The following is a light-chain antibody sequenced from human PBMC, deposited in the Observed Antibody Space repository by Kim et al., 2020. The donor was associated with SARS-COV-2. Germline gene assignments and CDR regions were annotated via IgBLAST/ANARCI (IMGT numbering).Light chain of an antibody. J-gene: IGKJ1*01. V-gene: IGKV3-15*01. Sequence: SVSPGEGATLSCRASESVRSNLAWYQQKLGQAPRLLIYGASTRATGIPAKFSGSGSGTEFTLRISSLQSEDVAIYFCQQYNNRPKTFGQGTKLEI. CDR1: ESVRSN. CDR3: QQYNNRPKT. CDR2: GAS.